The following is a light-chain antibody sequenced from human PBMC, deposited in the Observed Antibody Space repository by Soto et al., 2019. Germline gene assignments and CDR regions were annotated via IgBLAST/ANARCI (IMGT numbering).Light chain of an antibody. CDR2: LGS. J-gene: IGKJ1*01. Sequence: DIVMTQSPLSLPVTPGEPASISCRSSQSLLHSNGYNYLDWYLQKPGQSPQLLIYLGSNRASGVPDRFSGSGSGTDFTLKISRVEAEDVGVYYGMQALHPWTFGQGTKVEIK. CDR1: QSLLHSNGYNY. V-gene: IGKV2-28*01. CDR3: MQALHPWT.